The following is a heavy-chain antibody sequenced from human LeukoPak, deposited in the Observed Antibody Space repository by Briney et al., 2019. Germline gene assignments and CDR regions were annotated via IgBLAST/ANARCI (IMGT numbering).Heavy chain of an antibody. J-gene: IGHJ4*02. CDR1: GFTFSSYG. V-gene: IGHV3-21*05. Sequence: ETSLRLSCAASGFTFSSYGMHWVRQAPGKGLEWVSYISSASSYTNDADSVKGRFTISRDNAKNSLYLQMNSLRAEDTAVYYCARDRNWGPDYWGQGTLVTVSS. D-gene: IGHD7-27*01. CDR3: ARDRNWGPDY. CDR2: ISSASSYT.